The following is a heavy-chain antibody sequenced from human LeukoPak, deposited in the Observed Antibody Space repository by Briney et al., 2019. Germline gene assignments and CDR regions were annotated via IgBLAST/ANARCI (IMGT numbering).Heavy chain of an antibody. Sequence: GASVKVSCKVSGYTLTELSMHWVRQAPGKGLEWMGGFDPEDGETIYAQKFQGRVTVTEDTSTDTAYMELSSLRSEDTAVYYRATGYCSSTSCYQWFDYWGQGTLVTVSS. V-gene: IGHV1-24*01. CDR1: GYTLTELS. CDR2: FDPEDGET. J-gene: IGHJ4*02. D-gene: IGHD2-2*01. CDR3: ATGYCSSTSCYQWFDY.